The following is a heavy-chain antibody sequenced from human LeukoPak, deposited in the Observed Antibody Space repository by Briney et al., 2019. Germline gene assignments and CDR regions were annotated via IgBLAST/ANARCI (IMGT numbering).Heavy chain of an antibody. J-gene: IGHJ4*02. CDR1: GFTFSSYA. CDR2: ISSDGSIK. D-gene: IGHD3-22*01. V-gene: IGHV3-30-3*01. Sequence: GWSLRLSCAASGFTFSSYAMHWVRQAPGEGLEWLAVISSDGSIKYYGDSVRGRFTISRDNSKNTLYLQINTLRTEDTAVYYCTYDSRGYSFDYWGQGTLVIVSS. CDR3: TYDSRGYSFDY.